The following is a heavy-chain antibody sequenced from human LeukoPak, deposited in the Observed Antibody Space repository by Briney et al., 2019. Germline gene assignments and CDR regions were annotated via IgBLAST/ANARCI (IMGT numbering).Heavy chain of an antibody. D-gene: IGHD1-14*01. J-gene: IGHJ4*02. CDR2: ISSDGDNT. V-gene: IGHV3-64D*06. CDR1: GFTFSNYG. CDR3: VIGNNYTNRKLYYLGY. Sequence: PGGSLRLSCSASGFTFSNYGMYWVRQAPGKGLEFVSAISSDGDNTFYADSVKGRFTISRDNSKNTLYLQTSSLRGEDTAVYYCVIGNNYTNRKLYYLGYWGQGTLVTVSS.